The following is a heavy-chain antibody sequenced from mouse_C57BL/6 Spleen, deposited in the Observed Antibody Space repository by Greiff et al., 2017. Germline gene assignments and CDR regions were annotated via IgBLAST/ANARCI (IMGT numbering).Heavy chain of an antibody. J-gene: IGHJ3*01. Sequence: VQLQQSGPELVKPGASVKISCKASGYSFTGYYMNWVKQSPDKSLEWIGEINPSTGGTTYNQKFKAKATLTVDKSSSTAYMQLKSLTSEDSAVYYWARSYYYGSSPFAYWGQGTLVTVSA. CDR2: INPSTGGT. CDR1: GYSFTGYY. V-gene: IGHV1-42*01. CDR3: ARSYYYGSSPFAY. D-gene: IGHD1-1*01.